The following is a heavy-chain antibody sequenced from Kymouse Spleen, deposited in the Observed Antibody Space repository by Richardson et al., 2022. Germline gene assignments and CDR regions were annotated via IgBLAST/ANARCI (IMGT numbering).Heavy chain of an antibody. Sequence: QVQLQQWGAGLLKPSETLSLTCAVYGGSFSGYYWSWIRQPPGKGLEWIGEINHSGSTNYNPSLKSRVTISVDTSKNQFSLKLSSVTAADTAVYYCARGGYDILTGYGWFDPWGQGTLVTVSS. CDR3: ARGGYDILTGYGWFDP. J-gene: IGHJ5*02. CDR2: INHSGST. V-gene: IGHV4-34*01. D-gene: IGHD3-9*01. CDR1: GGSFSGYY.